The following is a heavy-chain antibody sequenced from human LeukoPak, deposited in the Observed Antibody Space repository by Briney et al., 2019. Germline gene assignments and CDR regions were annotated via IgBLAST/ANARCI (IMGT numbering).Heavy chain of an antibody. CDR1: GYTFTSCG. D-gene: IGHD1-26*01. CDR2: ISAYNGNT. V-gene: IGHV1-18*01. Sequence: ASVKVSCKASGYTFTSCGISWVRQAPGQGLEWMGWISAYNGNTNYAQKLQGRVTMTTDTSTSTAYLELRSLRSDDTAVYYCARDKSGSYLAYFQHWGQGTLVTVSS. J-gene: IGHJ1*01. CDR3: ARDKSGSYLAYFQH.